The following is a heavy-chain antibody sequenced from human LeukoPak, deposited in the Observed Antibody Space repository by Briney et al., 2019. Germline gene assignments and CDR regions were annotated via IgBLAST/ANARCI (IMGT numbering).Heavy chain of an antibody. V-gene: IGHV3-30*02. Sequence: GSLRLSCAASGFTFSSSDIHWVRQAPGKGLEWVAFIRYDGSNKNYADSVKGRFTISRDNSKNTLYLQMNSLRAEDTAVYYCAKDLYYYGSGSFMVDYWGQGTLVTVSS. CDR1: GFTFSSSD. D-gene: IGHD3-10*01. J-gene: IGHJ4*02. CDR2: IRYDGSNK. CDR3: AKDLYYYGSGSFMVDY.